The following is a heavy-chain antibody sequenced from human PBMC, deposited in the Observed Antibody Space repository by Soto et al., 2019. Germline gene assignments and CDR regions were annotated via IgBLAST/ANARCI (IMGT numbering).Heavy chain of an antibody. Sequence: QVQLVASGGGVVQPGTSLRLSCAASGFTFSDYGTHWCRQSPCKGLVRVAVMWFDGSGKYHADSVKGRFTISRDNSKNTLYLQMDSLRVGDTAVYFCAGDFPDRTRSAAPLCDRWGEGALVTVYS. CDR2: MWFDGSGK. V-gene: IGHV3-33*01. J-gene: IGHJ5*02. CDR1: GFTFSDYG. D-gene: IGHD2-2*01. CDR3: AGDFPDRTRSAAPLCDR.